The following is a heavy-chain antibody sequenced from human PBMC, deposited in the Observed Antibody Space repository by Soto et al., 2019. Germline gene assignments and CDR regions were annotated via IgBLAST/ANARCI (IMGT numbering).Heavy chain of an antibody. CDR1: GFSLSTSGVG. V-gene: IGHV2-5*02. J-gene: IGHJ5*02. Sequence: QITLKESGPTLVKPTQNLTLTCTFSGFSLSTSGVGVGWIRQPPGKALEWLALIYWDDDKRYSPSLKSRLTITKDTSKNQVVLTMTNMDPVDTATYCCAHTRQQLVLSCFDPWGQGTLVTVSS. CDR3: AHTRQQLVLSCFDP. D-gene: IGHD6-13*01. CDR2: IYWDDDK.